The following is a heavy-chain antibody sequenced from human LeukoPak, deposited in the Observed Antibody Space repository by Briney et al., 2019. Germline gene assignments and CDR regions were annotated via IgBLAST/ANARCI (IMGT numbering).Heavy chain of an antibody. V-gene: IGHV3-23*01. CDR2: ISGSGDIT. CDR3: AISSSSAEYFQH. J-gene: IGHJ1*01. D-gene: IGHD6-6*01. Sequence: GGSLRLSCAASGFTFSSQSMTWVRQAPGKGLEWVSGISGSGDITYYADSVKGRFTISRDNSKNTLYLQMNSLRVEDTAVYYCAISSSSAEYFQHWGQGTLVTVSS. CDR1: GFTFSSQS.